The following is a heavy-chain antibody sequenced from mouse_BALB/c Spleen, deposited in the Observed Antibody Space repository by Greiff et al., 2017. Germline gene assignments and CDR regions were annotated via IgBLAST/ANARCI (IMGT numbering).Heavy chain of an antibody. CDR2: IWGDGST. J-gene: IGHJ4*01. V-gene: IGHV2-6-7*01. Sequence: QVQLQQSGPGLVAPSQSLSITCTVSGFSLTGYGVNWVRQPPGKGLEWLGMIWGDGSTDYNSALKSRLSISKDNSKSQVFLKMNSLHTDDTARYDCAREGKNSYYAMDYWGQGTSVTVSS. CDR3: AREGKNSYYAMDY. CDR1: GFSLTGYG.